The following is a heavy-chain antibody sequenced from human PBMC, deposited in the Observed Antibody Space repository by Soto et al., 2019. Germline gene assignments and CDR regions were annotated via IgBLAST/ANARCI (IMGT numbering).Heavy chain of an antibody. D-gene: IGHD5-18*01. CDR2: IYSSGGT. J-gene: IGHJ4*02. Sequence: SETLSLTCTVSGDSISGYYWSWIRQSPGKGLEWIGYIYSSGGTNYNPSLKSRVTISVDTSKNQFSLKLSSMTAADTAVYFCAREGYRYGAFDYWGQGTLVTVSS. V-gene: IGHV4-59*01. CDR1: GDSISGYY. CDR3: AREGYRYGAFDY.